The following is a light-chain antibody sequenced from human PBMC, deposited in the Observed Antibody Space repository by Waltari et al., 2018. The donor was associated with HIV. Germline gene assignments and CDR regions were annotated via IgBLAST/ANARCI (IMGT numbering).Light chain of an antibody. CDR3: QSYDTRLSGSV. V-gene: IGLV1-40*01. CDR1: SSNIGARAHFD. Sequence: QSVLTQPPSVSGAPGQTVTISCTGSSSNIGARAHFDVHWYPQLPGTAPKLLIYGNNNLPSGVPDRFSGSKSGASASLAITGLQAEDEADYYCQSYDTRLSGSVFGGGTKLTVL. CDR2: GNN. J-gene: IGLJ3*02.